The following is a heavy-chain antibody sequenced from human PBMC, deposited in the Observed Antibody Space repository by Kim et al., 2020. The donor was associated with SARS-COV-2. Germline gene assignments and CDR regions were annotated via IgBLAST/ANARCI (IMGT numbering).Heavy chain of an antibody. J-gene: IGHJ4*02. CDR3: AKPFGYWSGGSCYSTFDY. D-gene: IGHD2-15*01. V-gene: IGHV3-30*18. CDR1: GFTFSSYG. Sequence: GGSLRLSCAASGFTFSSYGMHWVRQAPGKGLEWVAVISYDGSNKYYADSVKGRFTISRDNSKNTLYLQMNSLRAEDTAVYYCAKPFGYWSGGSCYSTFDYWGQGTLVTVSS. CDR2: ISYDGSNK.